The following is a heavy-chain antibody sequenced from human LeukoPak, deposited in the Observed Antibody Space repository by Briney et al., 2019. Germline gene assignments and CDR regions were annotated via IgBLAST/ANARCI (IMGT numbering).Heavy chain of an antibody. Sequence: SETLSLTCTVSGGSISSSSYYWGWIRLPPGKGLEWIGSIYYSGSTYYNPSLKSRVTISVDTSKNQFSLKLSSVTAADTAVYYCARLGFDYWGQGTLVTVSS. CDR1: GGSISSSSYY. J-gene: IGHJ4*02. CDR3: ARLGFDY. V-gene: IGHV4-39*01. CDR2: IYYSGST.